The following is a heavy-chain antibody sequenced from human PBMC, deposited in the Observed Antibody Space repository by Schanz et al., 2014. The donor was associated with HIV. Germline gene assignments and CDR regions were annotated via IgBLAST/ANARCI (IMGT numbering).Heavy chain of an antibody. CDR3: ARGRNGMGV. V-gene: IGHV3-30*03. CDR1: GFPVSSNY. Sequence: VQLVESGGGLIQPGGSLRLSCAASGFPVSSNYMSWVRQAPGKGLAWVALISYDGSNRYYSDSVKGRFTISRDNSNNTLYLQMNSLTVDDTAVYYCARGRNGMGVWGPGTTVTVSS. CDR2: ISYDGSNR. J-gene: IGHJ6*02.